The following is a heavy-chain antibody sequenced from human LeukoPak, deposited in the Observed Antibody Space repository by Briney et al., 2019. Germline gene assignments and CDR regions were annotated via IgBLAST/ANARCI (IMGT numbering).Heavy chain of an antibody. CDR2: MYTSGST. J-gene: IGHJ4*02. CDR3: ARGPPAFDY. V-gene: IGHV4-61*02. CDR1: GGLISSGSYY. Sequence: SETLSLTCTVSGGLISSGSYYWSWIRQPAGKGLEWIGRMYTSGSTNYNPSLKSRVTISVDTSKNQFSLKLSSVTAADTAVYYCARGPPAFDYWGQGTLVTVSS.